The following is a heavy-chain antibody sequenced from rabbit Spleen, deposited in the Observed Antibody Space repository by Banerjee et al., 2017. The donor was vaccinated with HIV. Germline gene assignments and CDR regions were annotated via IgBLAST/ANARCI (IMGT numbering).Heavy chain of an antibody. Sequence: QEQLEESGGGLVQPGGSLKLSCKASGFDFSNGYMCWVRQAPGKGLEWIACSYAGSSGSTYSAIWAKGRFTISKSSSTTVTLQMTSLTAADTATYFCARDAGTSFSTYGMDLWGPGTLVTVS. D-gene: IGHD8-1*01. V-gene: IGHV1S45*01. J-gene: IGHJ6*01. CDR2: SYAGSSGST. CDR1: GFDFSNGY. CDR3: ARDAGTSFSTYGMDL.